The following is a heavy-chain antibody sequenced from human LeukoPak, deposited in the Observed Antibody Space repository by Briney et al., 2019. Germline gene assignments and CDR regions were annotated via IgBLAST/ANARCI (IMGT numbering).Heavy chain of an antibody. CDR2: MNPNSGNT. CDR3: ARAQSSLYDFWSGPPDY. D-gene: IGHD3-3*01. J-gene: IGHJ4*02. CDR1: RYTFTSYD. Sequence: ASVKVSCKASRYTFTSYDINWVRQATGQGLEWMGWMNPNSGNTGYAQKFQGRVTITRNTSISTAYMELSSLRSEDTAVYYCARAQSSLYDFWSGPPDYWGQGTLVTVSS. V-gene: IGHV1-8*03.